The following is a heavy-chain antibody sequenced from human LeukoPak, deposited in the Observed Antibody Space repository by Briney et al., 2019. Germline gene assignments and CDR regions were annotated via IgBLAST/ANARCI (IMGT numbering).Heavy chain of an antibody. J-gene: IGHJ4*02. V-gene: IGHV4-59*01. CDR1: GGSISSYY. Sequence: SETLSLTCTVSGGSISSYYWSWIRQPPGKGLEWIGYIYYSGSTNYNPSLKSRVTISVDTSKNQFSLKLSSVTAADTAVYYCARLAGLRKGLSPDYWGQGTLVTVSS. CDR2: IYYSGST. D-gene: IGHD1-14*01. CDR3: ARLAGLRKGLSPDY.